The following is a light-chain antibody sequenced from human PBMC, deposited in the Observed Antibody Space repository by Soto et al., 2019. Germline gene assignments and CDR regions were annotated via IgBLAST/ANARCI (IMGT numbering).Light chain of an antibody. J-gene: IGLJ1*01. CDR1: SSDVGGYNY. Sequence: QSALTQPASVSGSPGQSITISCTGTSSDVGGYNYASWYRQHPGKAPKLIIYDVSNRPSGVSIRFSGSKSGNTASLTISGLQAEDEADYYCSSYTSSSTPFLFGTGTKVTVL. V-gene: IGLV2-14*01. CDR3: SSYTSSSTPFL. CDR2: DVS.